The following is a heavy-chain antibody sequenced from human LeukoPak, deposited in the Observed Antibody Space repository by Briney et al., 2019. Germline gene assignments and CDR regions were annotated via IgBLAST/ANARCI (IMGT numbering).Heavy chain of an antibody. V-gene: IGHV4-59*12. Sequence: SETLSLTCTVSGGSISSYYWSWIRQPPGKGLEWIGYIYYSGSTNYNPSLKSRVTISVDTSKNQFSLQLNSVTPEDTAVYYCARGLSGYDVWNFHYWGQGTLVTVSS. CDR3: ARGLSGYDVWNFHY. J-gene: IGHJ4*02. CDR1: GGSISSYY. D-gene: IGHD5-12*01. CDR2: IYYSGST.